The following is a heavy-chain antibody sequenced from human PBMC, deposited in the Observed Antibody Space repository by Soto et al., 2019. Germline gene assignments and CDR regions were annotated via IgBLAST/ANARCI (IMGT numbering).Heavy chain of an antibody. CDR2: INHSGST. V-gene: IGHV4-34*01. CDR3: ARGGRRRVPAVISQVGGAPGYGYGFDN. Sequence: SETLSLTCAVYGGSFSGYYWSWIRQPPGKGLEWIGEINHSGSTNYNPSLKSRDTISVDTSKNQFSLTLSSVTAADTAVYYCARGGRRRVPAVISQVGGAPGYGYGFDNWGQGTLVTVSS. J-gene: IGHJ4*02. D-gene: IGHD5-18*01. CDR1: GGSFSGYY.